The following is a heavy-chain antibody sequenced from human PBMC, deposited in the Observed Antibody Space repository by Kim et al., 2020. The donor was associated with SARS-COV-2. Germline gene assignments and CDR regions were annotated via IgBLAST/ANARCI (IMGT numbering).Heavy chain of an antibody. CDR3: ARDLAVAGTSDY. V-gene: IGHV4-30-2*04. J-gene: IGHJ4*02. Sequence: SYNPSLKSRVTISVDASKNQCSLKLSSVTAADTAVYYCARDLAVAGTSDYWGQGTLVTVSS. D-gene: IGHD6-19*01.